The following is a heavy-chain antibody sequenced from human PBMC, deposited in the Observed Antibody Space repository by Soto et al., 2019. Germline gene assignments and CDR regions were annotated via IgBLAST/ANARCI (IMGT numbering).Heavy chain of an antibody. Sequence: GASVKVSCKASGYTFTSYYMHWVRQAPGQGLEWMGIINPSGGSTSYAQKFQGRVTMTRDTSTSTVYMELSSLRSEDTAVYYCARAADYYDFWSGYSNHYYYYGMDVWGQGTTVTVS. D-gene: IGHD3-3*01. CDR1: GYTFTSYY. J-gene: IGHJ6*02. V-gene: IGHV1-46*01. CDR3: ARAADYYDFWSGYSNHYYYYGMDV. CDR2: INPSGGST.